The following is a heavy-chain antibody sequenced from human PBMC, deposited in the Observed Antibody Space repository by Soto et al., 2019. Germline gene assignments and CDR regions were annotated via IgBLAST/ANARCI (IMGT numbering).Heavy chain of an antibody. V-gene: IGHV3-48*01. Sequence: PGGSLRLSCAASGFTFSSYSMNWVRQAPGKGPEWVSYISSSSSTIYYADSVKGRFTISRDNAKNSLYLQMNSLRAEDTAVYYCAREALDWFDPWGQGTLVTVSS. CDR1: GFTFSSYS. CDR2: ISSSSSTI. J-gene: IGHJ5*02. CDR3: AREALDWFDP.